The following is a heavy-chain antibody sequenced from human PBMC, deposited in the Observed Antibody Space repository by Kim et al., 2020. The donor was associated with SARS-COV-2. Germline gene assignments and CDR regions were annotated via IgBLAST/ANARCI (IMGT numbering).Heavy chain of an antibody. CDR3: ARWVIIGSGYSDY. J-gene: IGHJ4*02. CDR2: ISSSSSYI. Sequence: GGSLRLSCAASGFTFSSYSMNWVRQAPGKGLEWVSSISSSSSYIYYADSVKGRFTISRDNAKNSLYLQMNSLRAEDTAVYYCARWVIIGSGYSDYWGQGTLVTVSS. V-gene: IGHV3-21*01. CDR1: GFTFSSYS. D-gene: IGHD3-22*01.